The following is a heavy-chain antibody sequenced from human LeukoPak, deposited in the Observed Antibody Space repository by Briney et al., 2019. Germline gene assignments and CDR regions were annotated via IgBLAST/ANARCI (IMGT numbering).Heavy chain of an antibody. V-gene: IGHV3-30-3*01. CDR1: GFTFSSYA. J-gene: IGHJ4*02. Sequence: GRSLRLSCAASGFTFSSYAMHWVRQAPGKGLKWVAVISYDGSNKYYADSVKGRFTISRDNSKNTLYLQMNSPRAEDTAVYYCARDGRGDYYDSSGRLDYWGQGTLVTVSS. D-gene: IGHD3-22*01. CDR3: ARDGRGDYYDSSGRLDY. CDR2: ISYDGSNK.